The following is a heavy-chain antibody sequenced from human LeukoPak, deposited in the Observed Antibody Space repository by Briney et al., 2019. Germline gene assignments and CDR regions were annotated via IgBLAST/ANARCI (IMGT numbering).Heavy chain of an antibody. V-gene: IGHV4-59*12. CDR3: ARPIVGANDAFDI. CDR1: DDSITMYY. Sequence: PSETLSLTCSVSDDSITMYYWTWIRQPPGKGLEWIGYIYYSGSTNYNPSLKSRVTISVDKSKNQFSLKLSSVTAADTAVYYCARPIVGANDAFDIWGQGTMVTVSS. D-gene: IGHD1-26*01. J-gene: IGHJ3*02. CDR2: IYYSGST.